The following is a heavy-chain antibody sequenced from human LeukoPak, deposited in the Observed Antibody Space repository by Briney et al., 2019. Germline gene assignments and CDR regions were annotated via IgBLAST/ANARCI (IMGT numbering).Heavy chain of an antibody. Sequence: ASVKVSCKASGYTFTSYGISWVRQAPGQGLEWMGWISAYNGNTNYAQKLQGRVTITTDTSTSTAYMELRSLRSDDTAVYYCARDDYDFWSGYPAPIDYWGQGTLVTVSS. CDR3: ARDDYDFWSGYPAPIDY. D-gene: IGHD3-3*01. CDR1: GYTFTSYG. CDR2: ISAYNGNT. V-gene: IGHV1-18*01. J-gene: IGHJ4*02.